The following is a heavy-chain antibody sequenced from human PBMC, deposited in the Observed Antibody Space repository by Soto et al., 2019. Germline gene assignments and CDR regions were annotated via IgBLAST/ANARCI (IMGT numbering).Heavy chain of an antibody. Sequence: PGESLKISCKGSGYSFTSYWIGWVRQMPGKGLEWMGIIYPGDSDTRYSPSFQGQVTISADKSISTAYLQWSSLKASDTAMYYCARLPLTYYDFRPGHSQKYYFDYWGQGTLVTVSS. CDR1: GYSFTSYW. CDR2: IYPGDSDT. J-gene: IGHJ4*02. D-gene: IGHD3-3*01. V-gene: IGHV5-51*01. CDR3: ARLPLTYYDFRPGHSQKYYFDY.